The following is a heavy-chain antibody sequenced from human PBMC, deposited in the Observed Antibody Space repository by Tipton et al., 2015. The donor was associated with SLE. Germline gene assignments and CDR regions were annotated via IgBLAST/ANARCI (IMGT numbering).Heavy chain of an antibody. D-gene: IGHD2-15*01. J-gene: IGHJ4*02. Sequence: VQLVQSGAEVKKPGESLKISCEGSGYTFTSHWIAWVRQMPGKGLEWMGIIHPSDSETRYSPSSQGQVTMSADRSISTAYLQWSSLKASDSAMYYCARYGGFCDNIDCFAAYFDLWGQGTLVSVSS. CDR1: GYTFTSHW. CDR3: ARYGGFCDNIDCFAAYFDL. CDR2: IHPSDSET. V-gene: IGHV5-51*03.